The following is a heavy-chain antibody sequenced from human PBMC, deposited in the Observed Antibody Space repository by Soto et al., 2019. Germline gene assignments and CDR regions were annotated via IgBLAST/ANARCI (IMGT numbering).Heavy chain of an antibody. V-gene: IGHV3-49*03. CDR1: GFTFGDYA. D-gene: IGHD1-7*01. CDR3: TRRDGNFYYYYYYMDV. J-gene: IGHJ6*03. CDR2: IRSKAYGGTT. Sequence: GGSLRLSCTASGFTFGDYAMSWFRQAPGKGLEWVGFIRSKAYGGTTEYAASVKGRFTISRDDSKSIAYLQMNSLKTEDTAVYYCTRRDGNFYYYYYYMDVWGKGTTVTVSS.